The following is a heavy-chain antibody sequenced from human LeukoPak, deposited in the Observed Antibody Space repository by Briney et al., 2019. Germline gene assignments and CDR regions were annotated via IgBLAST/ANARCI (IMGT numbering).Heavy chain of an antibody. CDR3: TSGYDFRYYYYYMDV. CDR2: IRSKANSYGT. Sequence: GGSLRLSCTASGLTFSGSAMHWVRQASGKGLEWVGRIRSKANSYGTAYAASVKGRFTISRDDSKNTAYLQMNSLKTEDTAVYYCTSGYDFRYYYYYMDVWGKGTTVTVSS. J-gene: IGHJ6*03. CDR1: GLTFSGSA. D-gene: IGHD5-12*01. V-gene: IGHV3-73*01.